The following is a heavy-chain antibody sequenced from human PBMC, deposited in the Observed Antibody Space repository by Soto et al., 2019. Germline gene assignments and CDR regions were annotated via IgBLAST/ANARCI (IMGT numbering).Heavy chain of an antibody. CDR2: IKSKTDGGTT. J-gene: IGHJ6*02. Sequence: PGGSLRLACAASGFTFSNAWMNWVRQAPGKGQEWVGRIKSKTDGGTTDYAAPVKGRFTISRDDSKNTLYLQMNSLKTEDTAVYYCTTFRYCSGGSCYPDAEYYYYGMDVWGQGTTVTVSS. CDR1: GFTFSNAW. V-gene: IGHV3-15*07. D-gene: IGHD2-15*01. CDR3: TTFRYCSGGSCYPDAEYYYYGMDV.